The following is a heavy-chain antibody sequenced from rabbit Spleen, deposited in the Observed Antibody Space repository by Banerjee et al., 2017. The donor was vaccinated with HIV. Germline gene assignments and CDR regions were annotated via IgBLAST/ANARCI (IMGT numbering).Heavy chain of an antibody. D-gene: IGHD1-1*01. CDR1: GFSFSSRYY. CDR3: ARRVYDGSNGYGDL. Sequence: QSLEESGGDLVKPGASLTLTCTASGFSFSSRYYMCWVRQAPGKGLEWIACIYDSNSARTKYASWAKGRFTISKTSSTTVTLQVTSLTAADTATYFCARRVYDGSNGYGDLWGPGPLVTVS. J-gene: IGHJ4*01. CDR2: IYDSNSART. V-gene: IGHV1S40*01.